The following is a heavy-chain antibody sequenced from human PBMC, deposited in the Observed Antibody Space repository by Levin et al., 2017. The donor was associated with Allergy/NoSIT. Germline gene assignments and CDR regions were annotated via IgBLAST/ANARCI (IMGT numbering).Heavy chain of an antibody. V-gene: IGHV4-4*07. Sequence: PSETLSLTCTVSGGSISNYYWNWIRQPAGKGLEWIGRIYTSGSTNYNPSLKSRVTMSVDMSKNQFSLKLSSVTAADTAVYYCARAALPPNSGSPHTDQYGMDVWGQGTTVTVSS. D-gene: IGHD1-26*01. J-gene: IGHJ6*02. CDR1: GGSISNYY. CDR2: IYTSGST. CDR3: ARAALPPNSGSPHTDQYGMDV.